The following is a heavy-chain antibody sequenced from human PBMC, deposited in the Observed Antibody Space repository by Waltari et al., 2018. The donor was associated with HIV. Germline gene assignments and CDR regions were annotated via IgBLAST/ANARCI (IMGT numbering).Heavy chain of an antibody. V-gene: IGHV1-69*12. CDR3: TRGRYNWHDVGYYYNYDMDV. D-gene: IGHD1-20*01. Sequence: QVQLVQSGAEVKRPGSSVKVSCKASGGTFSSYAISWVRQAPGQGLGWMGGIIPKCGAPKYGQKFQGRVRITADESTITAYMDLGSLRSEDTAVYYCTRGRYNWHDVGYYYNYDMDVWSQGTTVTVSS. CDR1: GGTFSSYA. J-gene: IGHJ6*02. CDR2: IIPKCGAP.